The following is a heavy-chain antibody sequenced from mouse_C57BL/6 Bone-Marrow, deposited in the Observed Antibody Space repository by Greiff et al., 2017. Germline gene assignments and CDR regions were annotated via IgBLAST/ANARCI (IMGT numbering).Heavy chain of an antibody. CDR1: GFTFTDYY. CDR3: ARSLYYGYDGFAY. Sequence: EVKLMESGGGLVQPGGSLSLSCAASGFTFTDYYMSWVRQPPGKALEWLGFIRNKANGYTTEYSASVKGRFTISRDNSQSILYLKLNALRAEDSATYYCARSLYYGYDGFAYWGQGTLVTVSA. D-gene: IGHD2-2*01. CDR2: IRNKANGYTT. J-gene: IGHJ3*01. V-gene: IGHV7-3*01.